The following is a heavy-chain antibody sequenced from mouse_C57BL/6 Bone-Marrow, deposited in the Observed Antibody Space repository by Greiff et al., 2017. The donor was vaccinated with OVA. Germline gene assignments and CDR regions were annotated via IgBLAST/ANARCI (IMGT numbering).Heavy chain of an antibody. CDR1: GFTFSSYA. D-gene: IGHD2-4*01. Sequence: EVQLVESGGGLVKPGGSLKLSCAASGFTFSSYAMSWVRQTPEKRLEWVATISDGGSYTYYPDNVKGRFTISRDNAKNNLYLQMSHLKSEDTAMYYCARDLGLRLFAYWGQGTLVTVSA. J-gene: IGHJ3*01. CDR2: ISDGGSYT. V-gene: IGHV5-4*01. CDR3: ARDLGLRLFAY.